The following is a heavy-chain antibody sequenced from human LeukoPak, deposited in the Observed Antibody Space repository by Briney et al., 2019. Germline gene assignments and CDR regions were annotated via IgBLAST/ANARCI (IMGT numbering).Heavy chain of an antibody. J-gene: IGHJ5*02. D-gene: IGHD6-13*01. CDR1: GGSISSSSYY. CDR3: ARSPEVYSSSNWFDP. V-gene: IGHV4-39*01. Sequence: SETLSLTCTASGGSISSSSYYWGWIRQPPGKGLEWIGSIYYSGSTYYNPSLKSRVTISVDTSKNQFSLKLSSVTAADTAVYYCARSPEVYSSSNWFDPWGQGTLVTVSS. CDR2: IYYSGST.